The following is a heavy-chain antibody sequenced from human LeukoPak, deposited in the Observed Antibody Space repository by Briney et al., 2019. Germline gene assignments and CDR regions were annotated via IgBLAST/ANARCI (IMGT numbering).Heavy chain of an antibody. V-gene: IGHV3-23*01. CDR3: APDLRGSAWSLDD. Sequence: GGSLRLSCAASGFTFSNYAMSRVRQAPGKGLEWVSFISDSGDTTLYADSAKGRFTISRDNSKSTLYLQLNSLRAEDTALYYCAPDLRGSAWSLDDWGQGTLVTVSS. J-gene: IGHJ4*02. CDR1: GFTFSNYA. D-gene: IGHD6-13*01. CDR2: ISDSGDTT.